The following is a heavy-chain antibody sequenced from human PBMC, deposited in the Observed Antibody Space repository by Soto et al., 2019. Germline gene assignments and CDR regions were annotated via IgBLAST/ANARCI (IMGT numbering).Heavy chain of an antibody. D-gene: IGHD3-22*01. CDR1: GYTFTDYF. CDR3: ARVTLKAGNWFDP. V-gene: IGHV1-2*02. J-gene: IGHJ5*02. CDR2: INPKSRGT. Sequence: QVPLVQSGAEVKKPGASVKVSCQASGYTFTDYFIHWVRQAPGQGFEWMGWINPKSRGTNYAQKFQGRVTMTRDTSNSTAYMELRGLTSDDTAVYYCARVTLKAGNWFDPWGQGTLVTVSS.